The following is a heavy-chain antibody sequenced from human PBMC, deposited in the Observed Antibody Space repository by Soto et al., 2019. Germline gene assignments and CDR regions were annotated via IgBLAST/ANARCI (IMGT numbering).Heavy chain of an antibody. J-gene: IGHJ4*02. CDR2: ISGSAGST. CDR3: TKDLWPYLPAGGEFGS. Sequence: EVQLLESGGGLVQPGGSLRLSCAASGFTFSSYAMSWVRQAPGKGLEWVSAISGSAGSTYYADSVKGRFTISRDNSKNTLYLQMNSLRAEDTAVFYCTKDLWPYLPAGGEFGSWGQGTLVTVSS. CDR1: GFTFSSYA. V-gene: IGHV3-23*01. D-gene: IGHD3-16*01.